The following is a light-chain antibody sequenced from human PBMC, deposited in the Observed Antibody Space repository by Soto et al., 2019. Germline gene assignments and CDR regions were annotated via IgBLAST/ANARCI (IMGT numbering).Light chain of an antibody. CDR2: GAS. CDR3: QQYGSSRVT. V-gene: IGKV3-20*01. Sequence: PGERATLSCRASQSVSSSYLAWYQQKPGQAPRLLIYGASSRATGIPDRFSGSGSGTDFTLTISRLEPEELAVYDCQQYGSSRVTFGGGTKVDIK. J-gene: IGKJ4*01. CDR1: QSVSSSY.